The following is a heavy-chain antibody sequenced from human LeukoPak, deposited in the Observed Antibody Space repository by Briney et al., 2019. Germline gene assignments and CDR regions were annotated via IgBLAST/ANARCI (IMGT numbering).Heavy chain of an antibody. J-gene: IGHJ4*02. CDR1: GGSISSYY. V-gene: IGHV4-59*01. D-gene: IGHD1-1*01. CDR2: IYYSGST. Sequence: SETLSLTCTVSGGSISSYYWSWIRQPPGKGLEWIGYIYYSGSTNYNPSLKSRVTISVDTSKNQFSQKLSSVTAADTAVYYCAGPGETGTTSDYWGQGTLVTVSS. CDR3: AGPGETGTTSDY.